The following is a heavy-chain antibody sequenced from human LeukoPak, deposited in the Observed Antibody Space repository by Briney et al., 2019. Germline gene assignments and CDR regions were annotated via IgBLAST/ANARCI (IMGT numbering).Heavy chain of an antibody. CDR3: AKDYYALLWFGEFNRKYYFDY. CDR2: SGSGGER. Sequence: SGSGGERYYTESVKGRFTISRDNSKNTLYLQMNSLRAEDTAVYYCAKDYYALLWFGEFNRKYYFDYWGQGTLVTVSS. J-gene: IGHJ4*02. D-gene: IGHD3-10*01. V-gene: IGHV3-23*01.